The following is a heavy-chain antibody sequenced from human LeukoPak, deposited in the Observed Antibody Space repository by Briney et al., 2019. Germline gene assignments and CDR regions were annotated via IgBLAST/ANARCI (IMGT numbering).Heavy chain of an antibody. V-gene: IGHV3-15*01. CDR3: TMTIRITIFGVVIPDDY. CDR1: GFTFSNAW. Sequence: GGSLRLSCAASGFTFSNAWMSWVRQAPGKGLEWVGRIKSKTDGGTTDYAAPVKGRFTISRDDSKNTLYLQMNSLKTEDTAVYYCTMTIRITIFGVVIPDDYWGQGTLVTVSS. CDR2: IKSKTDGGTT. D-gene: IGHD3-3*01. J-gene: IGHJ4*02.